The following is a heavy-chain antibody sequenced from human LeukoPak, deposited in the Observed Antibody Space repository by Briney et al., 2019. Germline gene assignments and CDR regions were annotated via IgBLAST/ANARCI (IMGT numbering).Heavy chain of an antibody. CDR2: INEDGSGK. Sequence: GGSLRLSCAASGFTFSSHWMTWVRQAPGKGLEWVANINEDGSGKYYVDSVKGRFTISRDNAENSVHLQMNSLRAEDTAVYYCAKDLKKGSYLAGGAFDYWGQGTLVTVSS. CDR3: AKDLKKGSYLAGGAFDY. V-gene: IGHV3-7*01. D-gene: IGHD1-26*01. J-gene: IGHJ4*02. CDR1: GFTFSSHW.